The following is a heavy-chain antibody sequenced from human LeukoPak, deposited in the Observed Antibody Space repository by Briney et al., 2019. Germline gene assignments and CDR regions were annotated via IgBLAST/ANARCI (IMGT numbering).Heavy chain of an antibody. Sequence: GASVKVSCKAYGYSFTSYGISWVRQAPGQGLEWMGWISAYNGNTNYAQKLQGRVTMTTDTSTSTAYMELRSLRSDDTAVYYCARPAHYDFWSGYQNYYFDYWGQGTLVTVSS. V-gene: IGHV1-18*01. CDR2: ISAYNGNT. CDR3: ARPAHYDFWSGYQNYYFDY. CDR1: GYSFTSYG. J-gene: IGHJ4*02. D-gene: IGHD3-3*01.